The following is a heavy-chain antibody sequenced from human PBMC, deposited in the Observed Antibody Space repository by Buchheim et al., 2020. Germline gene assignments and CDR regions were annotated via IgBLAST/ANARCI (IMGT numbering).Heavy chain of an antibody. CDR2: IKQDGSEK. D-gene: IGHD1-26*01. Sequence: EVQLVESGGGLVQPGGSLRLSCAASGFTFSSYWMSWVRQAPGKGLEWVANIKQDGSEKYYVDSVKGRFTISRDNAKNQLYLQMNSLRAEDTAVYYCARVKRPSGAPPRYYFDYWGQGTL. CDR3: ARVKRPSGAPPRYYFDY. J-gene: IGHJ4*02. V-gene: IGHV3-7*04. CDR1: GFTFSSYW.